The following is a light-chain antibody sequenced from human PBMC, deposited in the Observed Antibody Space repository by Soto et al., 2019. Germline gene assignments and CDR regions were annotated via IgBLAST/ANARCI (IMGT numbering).Light chain of an antibody. J-gene: IGKJ3*01. Sequence: AIRMTQSPSSFSASTGDRVTITCRASQGISSYLAWYQQKPGKAPKLLIYAASTLQSGVPSKFSCSGSGTDFTLPISCLQSEDFATYYCQQYYSYPPSFTFGPGTKVDIK. CDR1: QGISSY. CDR2: AAS. V-gene: IGKV1-8*01. CDR3: QQYYSYPPSFT.